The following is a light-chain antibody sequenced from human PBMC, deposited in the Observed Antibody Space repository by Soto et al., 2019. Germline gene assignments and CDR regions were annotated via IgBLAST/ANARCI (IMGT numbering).Light chain of an antibody. J-gene: IGKJ1*01. CDR1: QSVSSN. V-gene: IGKV3-15*01. CDR3: QQYNNWPLR. Sequence: EIVMTQSPATLSVSPWERATLSCRARQSVSSNLAWYQQKPGQAPRLLIYGASTRATGIPARFSGSGSGTEFTLTISSLQSEDFAVYYCQQYNNWPLRFGQGTKVEIK. CDR2: GAS.